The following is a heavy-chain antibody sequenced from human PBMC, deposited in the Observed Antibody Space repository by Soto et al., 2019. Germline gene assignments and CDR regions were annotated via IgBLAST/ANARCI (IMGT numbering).Heavy chain of an antibody. Sequence: PVGSLRLSCAASGFTVSTNYMGWVRQAPGKGLEWVSVIYSGGSTYYADSVKGRFTISRDNSKNTLFLQMNSLRAEDTAVYYCARARSQVDSWGQGTLVTVSS. CDR1: GFTVSTNY. CDR2: IYSGGST. J-gene: IGHJ4*02. V-gene: IGHV3-66*01. CDR3: ARARSQVDS. D-gene: IGHD4-17*01.